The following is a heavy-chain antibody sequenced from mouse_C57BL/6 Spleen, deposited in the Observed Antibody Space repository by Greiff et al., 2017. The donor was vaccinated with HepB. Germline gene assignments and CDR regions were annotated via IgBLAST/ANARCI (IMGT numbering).Heavy chain of an antibody. V-gene: IGHV1-81*01. CDR1: GYTFTSYG. J-gene: IGHJ4*01. Sequence: QVQLKESGAELARPGASVKLSCKASGYTFTSYGISWVKQRTGQGLEWIGEIYPRSGNTYYNEKFKGKATLTADKSSSTAYMELRSLTSEDSAVYFCAVGPITTVAAWGQGTSVTVSS. CDR2: IYPRSGNT. D-gene: IGHD1-1*01. CDR3: AVGPITTVAA.